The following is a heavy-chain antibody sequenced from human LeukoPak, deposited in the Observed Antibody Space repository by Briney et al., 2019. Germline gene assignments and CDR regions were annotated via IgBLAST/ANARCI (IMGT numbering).Heavy chain of an antibody. CDR2: MNPKSGNT. CDR3: ARGLGTYYDFWSGYSPYNWFDP. J-gene: IGHJ5*02. D-gene: IGHD3-3*01. Sequence: ASVKVSCKASGYTFTSYDINWVRQAPGQGLEWMGWMNPKSGNTGYAQKFQGRVTMTRNTSISTAYMELSSLRPEDTAVYYCARGLGTYYDFWSGYSPYNWFDPWGQGTLVTVSS. CDR1: GYTFTSYD. V-gene: IGHV1-8*01.